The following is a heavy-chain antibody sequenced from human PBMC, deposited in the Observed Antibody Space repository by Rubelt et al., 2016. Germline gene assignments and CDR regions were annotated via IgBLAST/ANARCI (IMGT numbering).Heavy chain of an antibody. V-gene: IGHV1-18*01. Sequence: GLEWMGRINPNSGGTNYAQKFQGRVTMTADTSTTTAYMELRSLRSDDTAVYYCARGGDCSSTSCSYYYYGMDVWGQGTTVTVSS. D-gene: IGHD2-2*01. CDR3: ARGGDCSSTSCSYYYYGMDV. J-gene: IGHJ6*02. CDR2: INPNSGGT.